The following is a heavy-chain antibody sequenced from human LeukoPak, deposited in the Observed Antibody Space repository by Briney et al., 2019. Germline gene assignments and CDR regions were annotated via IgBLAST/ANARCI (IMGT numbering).Heavy chain of an antibody. J-gene: IGHJ4*02. CDR2: IYYSGST. Sequence: SETLSLTCTVSGGSISSVGYYWNWIRQHPGKGLEWIGHIYYSGSTYYNPSLQSRVTISVDTSENQFSLKLSSVTAADTAVYYCVRCHGSGTTPLNWGQGTLVTVSS. D-gene: IGHD3-10*01. CDR3: VRCHGSGTTPLN. V-gene: IGHV4-31*03. CDR1: GGSISSVGYY.